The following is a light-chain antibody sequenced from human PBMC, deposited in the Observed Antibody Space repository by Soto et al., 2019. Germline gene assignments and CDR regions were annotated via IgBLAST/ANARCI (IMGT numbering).Light chain of an antibody. J-gene: IGKJ1*01. CDR3: QQYNSYKT. V-gene: IGKV1-5*03. CDR2: KAS. Sequence: DIQMTQSPSTLSASVGDRVTITCRASQSISSWLAWYQQKPVKAPKLLIYKASSLESGVPSRFSGSGSGTEFTLTISSLQPDDFATYYCQQYNSYKTFGQGTKV. CDR1: QSISSW.